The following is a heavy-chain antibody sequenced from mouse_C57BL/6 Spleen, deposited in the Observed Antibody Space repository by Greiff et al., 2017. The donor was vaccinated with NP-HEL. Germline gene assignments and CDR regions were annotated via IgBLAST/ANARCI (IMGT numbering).Heavy chain of an antibody. Sequence: VQLQQSGAELVRPGASVKLSCTASGFNIKDDYMHWVKQRPEQGLEWIGWIYPENGDTEYASKFQGKATITADTSSNTAYLQLSSLTSEDTAVYYCTPTGRNYWGQGTTLTVSS. CDR2: IYPENGDT. CDR1: GFNIKDDY. V-gene: IGHV14-4*01. CDR3: TPTGRNY. J-gene: IGHJ2*01. D-gene: IGHD4-1*02.